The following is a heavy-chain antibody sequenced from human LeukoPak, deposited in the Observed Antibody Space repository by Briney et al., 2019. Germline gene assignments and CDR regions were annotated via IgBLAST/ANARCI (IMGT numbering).Heavy chain of an antibody. D-gene: IGHD6-25*01. V-gene: IGHV3-21*01. Sequence: GGSLRLSCAASGFAFNTYTMNWVRQIPGKGLEWVSSISSTGAYMYHADSMDGRFTVSRDNARNLLYLHMNSLRAEDSAMYFCARVSSNPYSRGYYHFDYWGQGTLVTVSS. CDR2: ISSTGAYM. CDR1: GFAFNTYT. CDR3: ARVSSNPYSRGYYHFDY. J-gene: IGHJ4*02.